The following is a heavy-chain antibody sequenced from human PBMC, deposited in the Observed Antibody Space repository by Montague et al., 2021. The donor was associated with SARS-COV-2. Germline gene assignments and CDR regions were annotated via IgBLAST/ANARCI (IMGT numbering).Heavy chain of an antibody. CDR3: AMRGGALDAFDI. Sequence: SETPSLTCTVSGGPIRTSSYYWGWIRQPPGKGLDWIGSIYYSGSTYYNPSLKSRVTISVDTSKNQFSLKLSSVTAADTAVYYCAMRGGALDAFDIWGQGTMVIVSS. CDR1: GGPIRTSSYY. J-gene: IGHJ3*02. CDR2: IYYSGST. V-gene: IGHV4-39*05. D-gene: IGHD4-17*01.